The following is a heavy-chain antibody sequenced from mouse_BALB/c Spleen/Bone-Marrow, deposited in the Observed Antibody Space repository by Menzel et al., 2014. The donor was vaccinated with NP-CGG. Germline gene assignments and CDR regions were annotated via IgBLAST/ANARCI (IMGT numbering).Heavy chain of an antibody. CDR1: GYTFTDYA. J-gene: IGHJ2*01. CDR3: ARSYYGSSQPFDY. CDR2: TSTYSGNT. Sequence: VQLQQSGPELVRPGVSVKISCKGSGYTFTDYAMHWVKQSHAKSLEWIGVTSTYSGNTNYNQKFKGKATMTVDKSSSTAYMELARLTSEDSAIYYCARSYYGSSQPFDYWGQGTTLTVSS. D-gene: IGHD1-1*01. V-gene: IGHV1-67*01.